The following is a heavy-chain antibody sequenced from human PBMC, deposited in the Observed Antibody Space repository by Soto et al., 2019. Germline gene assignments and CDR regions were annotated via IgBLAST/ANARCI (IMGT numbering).Heavy chain of an antibody. V-gene: IGHV1-69*01. CDR1: GGSFSKYG. CDR2: IIPMFGTP. D-gene: IGHD2-15*01. J-gene: IGHJ5*02. CDR3: ARDTHSAGGWFDT. Sequence: QVQVVQSGAEVKKPGSSVKVSCKASGGSFSKYGISWVRQAPGQGLEWMGGIIPMFGTPNYAQKFRGRVTINADASTSTAYMDLSSLRSDDTAVYYCARDTHSAGGWFDTWGRGTLVTVSS.